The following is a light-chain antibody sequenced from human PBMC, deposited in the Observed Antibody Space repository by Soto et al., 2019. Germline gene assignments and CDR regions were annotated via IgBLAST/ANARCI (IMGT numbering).Light chain of an antibody. Sequence: EIVFTQSPATLSVSPRERATLSCRASQSVGSLLAWYQQKPGQAPRLLIYRASSRATGISGSFSGSGSGTEFTLTITSLQSEDFAVYYCQQYNEWPITFGQGTRLEIK. CDR2: RAS. CDR3: QQYNEWPIT. J-gene: IGKJ5*01. CDR1: QSVGSL. V-gene: IGKV3-15*01.